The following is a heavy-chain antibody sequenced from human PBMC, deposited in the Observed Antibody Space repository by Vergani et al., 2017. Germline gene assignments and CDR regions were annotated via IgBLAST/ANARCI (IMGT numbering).Heavy chain of an antibody. V-gene: IGHV5-51*03. J-gene: IGHJ6*03. D-gene: IGHD3/OR15-3a*01. CDR1: GYSFSRNW. CDR3: ARVYCRGMSCAGTDYFYHIDV. Sequence: EVQLEQSGAAVKQPGESLEISCKCSGYSFSRNWIAWVRERPGQGLEWMGMIYPGNSETRNNPSFRGQVTMSVDKSISTAYLQWSSLKASDSAMYYCARVYCRGMSCAGTDYFYHIDVWGKGTTVTVS. CDR2: IYPGNSET.